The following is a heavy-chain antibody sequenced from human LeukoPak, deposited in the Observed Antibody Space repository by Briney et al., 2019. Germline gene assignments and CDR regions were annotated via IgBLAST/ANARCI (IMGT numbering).Heavy chain of an antibody. Sequence: PSETLSLTCAVSGYSISRGYYWGWFRQPPGKGLEWIGCMYHSGSTYYNPSLKSRVTISVDTSKNQFSLKLISVTAADKAVYYCARQRGSSSPYCYYYMDVWGKGTTVTVSS. CDR1: GYSISRGYY. V-gene: IGHV4-38-2*01. D-gene: IGHD6-13*01. CDR3: ARQRGSSSPYCYYYMDV. J-gene: IGHJ6*03. CDR2: MYHSGST.